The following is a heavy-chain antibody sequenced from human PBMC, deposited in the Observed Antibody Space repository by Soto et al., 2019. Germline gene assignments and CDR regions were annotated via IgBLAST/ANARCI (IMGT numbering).Heavy chain of an antibody. CDR2: INHSGST. V-gene: IGHV4-34*01. D-gene: IGHD3-22*01. CDR3: ARGRIITMINPAEKEGDY. J-gene: IGHJ4*02. Sequence: PSETLSLTCAVYGGSFSDYYWSWIRQPPGKGPEWIGEINHSGSTNYNPSLKSRVTISVDTSKNQFSLKLSSVTAADTAVYYCARGRIITMINPAEKEGDYWGQGTLVTVSS. CDR1: GGSFSDYY.